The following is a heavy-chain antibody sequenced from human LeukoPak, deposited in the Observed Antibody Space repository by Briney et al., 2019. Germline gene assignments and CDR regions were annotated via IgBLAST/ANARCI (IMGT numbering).Heavy chain of an antibody. J-gene: IGHJ2*01. CDR2: INPNSGGT. Sequence: GASVKVSCKASGYTFTGYYMHWVRQAPGQGLEWMGWINPNSGGTNYAQKFQGRVTMTRDTSISTAYKELSRLRSDDTAVYYCARAEDYVWGSSPWYFDLWGRGTLVTVSS. CDR3: ARAEDYVWGSSPWYFDL. CDR1: GYTFTGYY. V-gene: IGHV1-2*02. D-gene: IGHD3-16*01.